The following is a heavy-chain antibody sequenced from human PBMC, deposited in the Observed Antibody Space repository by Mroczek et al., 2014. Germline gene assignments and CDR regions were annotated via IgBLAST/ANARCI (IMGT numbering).Heavy chain of an antibody. Sequence: QVQLQESGPGLVKPSETLSLTCTVSGGSISSYYWSWIRQPPGKGLEWIGYIYYSGSTNYNPSLKSRVTISVDTSKNQFSLKLSSVTAADTAVYYCARRSYSSGEVDYWGQGTLVTVSS. CDR3: ARRSYSSGEVDY. CDR1: GGSISSYY. D-gene: IGHD6-19*01. J-gene: IGHJ4*02. CDR2: IYYSGST. V-gene: IGHV4-59*01.